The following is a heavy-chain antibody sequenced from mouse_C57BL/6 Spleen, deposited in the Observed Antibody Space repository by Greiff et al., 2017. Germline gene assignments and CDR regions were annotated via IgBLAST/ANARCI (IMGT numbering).Heavy chain of an antibody. J-gene: IGHJ4*01. Sequence: QVQLQQPGAELVKPGASVKLSCKASGYTFTSYWMQWVKQRPGQGLEWIGEIDPSDSYTNYNQKFKGKATLTVDTSSSTAYMQLSSLTSEDSAVHYCARGGAMDYWGQGTSVTVSS. V-gene: IGHV1-50*01. CDR1: GYTFTSYW. CDR2: IDPSDSYT. CDR3: ARGGAMDY.